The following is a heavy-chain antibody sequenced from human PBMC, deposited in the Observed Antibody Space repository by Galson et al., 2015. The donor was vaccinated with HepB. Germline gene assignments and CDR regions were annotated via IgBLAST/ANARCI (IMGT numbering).Heavy chain of an antibody. Sequence: SLRLSCAASGFTFSSYDMHWVRQAPGKGLEWVAIISFDGSKKYYADSVKGRFTISRDKSKNTLNLHMSSLRAEDTAVYYCAKVDTAMVGPQTAYSYVMDVGGQGTTVTVSS. D-gene: IGHD5-18*01. CDR1: GFTFSSYD. CDR2: ISFDGSKK. J-gene: IGHJ6*02. CDR3: AKVDTAMVGPQTAYSYVMDV. V-gene: IGHV3-30*18.